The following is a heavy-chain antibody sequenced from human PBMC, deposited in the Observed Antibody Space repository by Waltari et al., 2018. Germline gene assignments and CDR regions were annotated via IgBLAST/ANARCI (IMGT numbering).Heavy chain of an antibody. J-gene: IGHJ4*02. CDR3: ARVMSGSSWYYFDY. V-gene: IGHV4-39*07. CDR1: GGSISSSSYY. CDR2: IYYSGST. Sequence: QLQLQESGPGLVKPSETLSLTCTVSGGSISSSSYYWGWIRQPPGKGLEWIGSIYYSGSTYSNPSLKSRVTISVDTSKNQFSLKLSSVTAADTAVYYCARVMSGSSWYYFDYWGQGTLVTVSS. D-gene: IGHD6-13*01.